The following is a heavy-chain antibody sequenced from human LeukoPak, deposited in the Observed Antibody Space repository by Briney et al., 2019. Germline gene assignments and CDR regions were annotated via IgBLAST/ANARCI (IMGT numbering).Heavy chain of an antibody. CDR3: ARDAYDSSGEEYYFDY. J-gene: IGHJ4*02. Sequence: ASVKVSCKASGGTFSSYAISWVRQAPGQGLEWMGRIIPIFGTANYAQKFQGRVTITTDESTSTAYMELSSLRSEDTAVYYCARDAYDSSGEEYYFDYWGQGTLVTVSS. CDR2: IIPIFGTA. D-gene: IGHD3-22*01. CDR1: GGTFSSYA. V-gene: IGHV1-69*05.